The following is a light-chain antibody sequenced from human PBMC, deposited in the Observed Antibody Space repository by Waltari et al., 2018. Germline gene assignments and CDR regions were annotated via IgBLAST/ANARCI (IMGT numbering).Light chain of an antibody. CDR1: QSLLYSNGYNY. CDR2: LGS. Sequence: DIVVTQSRLSLPVTPGEPASISCRSSQSLLYSNGYNYLDWYLQKPGQSPQLLIYLGSNRASGVPDRFSGSGSGTDFTLKISRVEAEDVGVYYCIQTLQTPLTFGGGTKVEIK. V-gene: IGKV2-28*01. CDR3: IQTLQTPLT. J-gene: IGKJ4*01.